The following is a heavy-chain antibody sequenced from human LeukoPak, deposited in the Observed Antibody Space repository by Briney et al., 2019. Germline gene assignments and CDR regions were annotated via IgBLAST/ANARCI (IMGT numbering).Heavy chain of an antibody. V-gene: IGHV3-74*01. CDR3: ARGVSEYYYDSSGYYTGSYDP. J-gene: IGHJ5*02. CDR2: ISSDGSST. Sequence: GGSLRLSCAASGFTFSDYWMHWVRQAPGEGLVWVSRISSDGSSTSYADSVKGRFTVSRDNAKNTLYLQMNSLRAEDTAVYYCARGVSEYYYDSSGYYTGSYDPWGQGTLVTVSS. D-gene: IGHD3-22*01. CDR1: GFTFSDYW.